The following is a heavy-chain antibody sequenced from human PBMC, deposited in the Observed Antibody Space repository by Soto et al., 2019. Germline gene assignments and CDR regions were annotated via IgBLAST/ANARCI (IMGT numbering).Heavy chain of an antibody. CDR2: IYWNDDK. CDR1: GFSLSTSGVG. D-gene: IGHD6-19*01. J-gene: IGHJ5*02. Sequence: QITLKESGPTLVKPTQTLTLTCTFSGFSLSTSGVGVGWIRQPPGKALEWLALIYWNDDKRYSPSLKSRLTITTDTSKNQVVLTMTNMDPVDTATYYRAHRQGQGQWLLRRQVDWFDPWGQGTLVTVSS. CDR3: AHRQGQGQWLLRRQVDWFDP. V-gene: IGHV2-5*01.